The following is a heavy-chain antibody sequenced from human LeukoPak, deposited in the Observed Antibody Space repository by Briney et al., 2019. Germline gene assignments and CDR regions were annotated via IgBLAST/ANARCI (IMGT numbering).Heavy chain of an antibody. D-gene: IGHD3-22*01. V-gene: IGHV5-51*01. CDR2: IYPGDSDT. CDR3: ARNRHYYDSSGYYLYPFDI. J-gene: IGHJ3*02. CDR1: GYSFTSYW. Sequence: GESLKISCKGSGYSFTSYWIGWVRQMPGKGLEWMGIIYPGDSDTRYSLSFQGQVTISADKSISTAYLQWSSLKASDTAMYYCARNRHYYDSSGYYLYPFDIWGQGTMVTVSS.